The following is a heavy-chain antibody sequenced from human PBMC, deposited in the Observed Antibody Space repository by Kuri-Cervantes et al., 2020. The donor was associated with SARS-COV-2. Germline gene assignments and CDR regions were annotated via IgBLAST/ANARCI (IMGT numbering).Heavy chain of an antibody. CDR2: IYYSGST. V-gene: IGHV4-59*08. CDR3: ARVAKYYYGSGSYYLFDY. D-gene: IGHD3-10*01. CDR1: GGSISSYY. J-gene: IGHJ4*02. Sequence: SETLSLTCTVSGGSISSYYWSWIRQPPGKGLEWIGYIYYSGSTYYNPSLKSRVTISVDTSKNQFSLKLSSVTAADTAVYYCARVAKYYYGSGSYYLFDYWGQGTLVTVSS.